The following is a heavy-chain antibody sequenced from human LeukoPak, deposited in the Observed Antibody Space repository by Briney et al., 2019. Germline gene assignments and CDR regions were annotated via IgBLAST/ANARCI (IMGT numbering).Heavy chain of an antibody. V-gene: IGHV3-23*01. CDR2: ISASRDIT. J-gene: IGHJ3*02. CDR1: GFNYSSYT. D-gene: IGHD3-22*01. Sequence: GGSLRLSCAASGFNYSSYTMNWVRQAPGMGLEWLSYISASRDITYYADSVKGRFTISRDNSKNTLYLQMNSLRAEDTAVYYCAKDLEGTYYYDSSGRAFDIWGQGTMVTVSS. CDR3: AKDLEGTYYYDSSGRAFDI.